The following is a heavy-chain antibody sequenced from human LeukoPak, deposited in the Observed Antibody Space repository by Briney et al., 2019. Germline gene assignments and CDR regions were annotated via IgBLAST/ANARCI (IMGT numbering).Heavy chain of an antibody. V-gene: IGHV4-34*01. D-gene: IGHD5-12*01. CDR3: ARVKWRRGFDP. CDR1: GGSFSGYY. Sequence: SETLSLTCAVYGGSFSGYYWSWIRQPPGKGLEWIGEINHSGSTNYNPSLKSRVTISVDTSKNQFSLKLSSVTAADTAVYYCARVKWRRGFDPWGQGTLVTVSS. CDR2: INHSGST. J-gene: IGHJ5*02.